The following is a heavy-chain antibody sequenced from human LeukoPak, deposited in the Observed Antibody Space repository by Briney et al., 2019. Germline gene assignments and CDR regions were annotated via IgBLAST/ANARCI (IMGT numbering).Heavy chain of an antibody. CDR2: ISGSGGTT. CDR3: AKDRHRGYCSGGSCYGFYGMDV. CDR1: GFTVSSDY. Sequence: PGGSLRLSCAASGFTVSSDYMTWVRQAPGKGLEWVSGISGSGGTTSYADSVKGRFTISRDNSKNTLSLQMHSLRAEDTAIYYCAKDRHRGYCSGGSCYGFYGMDVWGLGTTVTVSS. J-gene: IGHJ6*02. D-gene: IGHD2-15*01. V-gene: IGHV3-23*01.